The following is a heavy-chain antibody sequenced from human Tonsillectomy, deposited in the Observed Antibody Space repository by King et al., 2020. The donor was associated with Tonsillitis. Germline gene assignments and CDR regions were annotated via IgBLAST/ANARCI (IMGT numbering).Heavy chain of an antibody. D-gene: IGHD4-17*01. J-gene: IGHJ4*02. Sequence: VQLVESGGGVVQPGRSLRLSCAASGFTFSSSGMHWVRQAPGKGLEWVAVISYDGSHKYYADSVKGRFTISRDNSKNTLYLQMNRLRAEDTAVYYCAKITHDYGDYGHLDYWGQGTLVTVSS. CDR3: AKITHDYGDYGHLDY. V-gene: IGHV3-30*18. CDR2: ISYDGSHK. CDR1: GFTFSSSG.